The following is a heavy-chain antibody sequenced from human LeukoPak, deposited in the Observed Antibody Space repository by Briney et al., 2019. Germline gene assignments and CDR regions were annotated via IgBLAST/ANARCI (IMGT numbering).Heavy chain of an antibody. J-gene: IGHJ4*02. D-gene: IGHD3-16*01. Sequence: GGSLRLSCAASGFTFSTYSMNWVRQGPGKGLEWVSSITSSSSYIYYAGSVKGRFTISRDNAKKSLYLQMNSLRAEDTAVYYCAREGGSFEYWGQGTLVTVSS. CDR2: ITSSSSYI. V-gene: IGHV3-21*01. CDR3: AREGGSFEY. CDR1: GFTFSTYS.